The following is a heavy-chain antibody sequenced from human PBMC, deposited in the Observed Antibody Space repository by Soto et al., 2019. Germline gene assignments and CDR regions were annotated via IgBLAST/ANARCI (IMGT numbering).Heavy chain of an antibody. V-gene: IGHV4-30-2*01. Sequence: TLSLTCAVSGGSISSGGYSWSWIRQPPGKGLEWIVYIYHSGSTYYNPSLKSRVTISVDRSKNQFSLKLSSVTAADTAVYYCARAVVVPAADWFDPWGQGTLVTVSS. J-gene: IGHJ5*02. CDR3: ARAVVVPAADWFDP. CDR2: IYHSGST. D-gene: IGHD2-2*01. CDR1: GGSISSGGYS.